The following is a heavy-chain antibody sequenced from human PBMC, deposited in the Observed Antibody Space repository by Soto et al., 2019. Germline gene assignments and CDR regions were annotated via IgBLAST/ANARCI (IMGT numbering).Heavy chain of an antibody. V-gene: IGHV3-64D*06. J-gene: IGHJ5*02. CDR1: GFTFRSYA. Sequence: GGSLRLSCSASGFTFRSYAIHWVRQAPWKGLEYVSALSGDGLSTYYADSVKGRFTVFRDNSKKTLFLQMSSLRVEDTAVYYCVKGNWAYSYSKWFDPWGQGTLVTVCS. D-gene: IGHD5-18*01. CDR2: LSGDGLST. CDR3: VKGNWAYSYSKWFDP.